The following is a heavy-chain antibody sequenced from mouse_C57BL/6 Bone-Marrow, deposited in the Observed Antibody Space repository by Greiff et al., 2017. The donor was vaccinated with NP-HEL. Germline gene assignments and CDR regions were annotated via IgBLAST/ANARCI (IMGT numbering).Heavy chain of an antibody. CDR3: TRSFYSNYFDY. V-gene: IGHV1-15*01. Sequence: VQLQQSGAELVRPGASVTLSCKASGYTFTDYEMHWVKQTPVHGLEWIGAIDPETGGTAYNPKFKGKAILTADKSSSTAYMELRSLTSEDSAVYYCTRSFYSNYFDYWGQGTTLTVSS. J-gene: IGHJ2*01. CDR2: IDPETGGT. D-gene: IGHD2-5*01. CDR1: GYTFTDYE.